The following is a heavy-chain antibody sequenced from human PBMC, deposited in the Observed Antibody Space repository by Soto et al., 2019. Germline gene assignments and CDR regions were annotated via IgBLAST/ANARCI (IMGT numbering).Heavy chain of an antibody. V-gene: IGHV3-48*02. J-gene: IGHJ4*02. CDR3: ASEGNTGSFIDY. Sequence: GGSLRLSCAASGFSLGTYSVNWARQAPGKGLEWISYISISSDTIYYADSVKGRFTISRDNAKSSLHLQMNSLRDEDTAVYYCASEGNTGSFIDYWGQGTLVTVSS. D-gene: IGHD6-6*01. CDR2: ISISSDTI. CDR1: GFSLGTYS.